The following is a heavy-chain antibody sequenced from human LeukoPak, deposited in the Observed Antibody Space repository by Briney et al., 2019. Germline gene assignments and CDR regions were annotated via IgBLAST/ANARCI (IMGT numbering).Heavy chain of an antibody. V-gene: IGHV4-4*09. CDR3: ARRWAGLFDP. D-gene: IGHD5-24*01. CDR1: GGSISSYY. Sequence: PSETLSLTCTVSGGSISSYYWSWIRQPPGKGLEWIGYIYTRGSTNYNPSLKSRVTISVDTSKNQFSLKLSSVTAADTAVYYCARRWAGLFDPWGQGTLVTVSS. CDR2: IYTRGST. J-gene: IGHJ5*02.